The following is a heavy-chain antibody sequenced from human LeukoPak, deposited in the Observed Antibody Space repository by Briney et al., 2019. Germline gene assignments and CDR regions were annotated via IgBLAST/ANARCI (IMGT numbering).Heavy chain of an antibody. CDR1: GGSISSHY. Sequence: KASETLSLTCTVSGGSISSHYWSWIRQPPGKGLEWIGYIYYSGSTNYNPSLKSRVTISVDTSKNQFSLKLSSVTAADTAVYYCAGDKRYYYYDSSGYYFFDAFDIWGQGTMVTVSS. CDR3: AGDKRYYYYDSSGYYFFDAFDI. J-gene: IGHJ3*02. V-gene: IGHV4-59*11. CDR2: IYYSGST. D-gene: IGHD3-22*01.